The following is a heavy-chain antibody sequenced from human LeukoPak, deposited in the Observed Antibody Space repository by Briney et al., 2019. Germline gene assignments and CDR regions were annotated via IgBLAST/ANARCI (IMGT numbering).Heavy chain of an antibody. J-gene: IGHJ4*02. Sequence: SSETLSLTCTVSGGSIRSSYYYWGWIRQPPGKGLEWIGEINHSRSTNYNPSLKSRVTISVDTSKNQFSLKLSSVTAADTAVYYCARGLTYFFDYWGQGTLVTVSS. D-gene: IGHD1-14*01. CDR1: GGSIRSSYYY. V-gene: IGHV4-39*07. CDR2: INHSRST. CDR3: ARGLTYFFDY.